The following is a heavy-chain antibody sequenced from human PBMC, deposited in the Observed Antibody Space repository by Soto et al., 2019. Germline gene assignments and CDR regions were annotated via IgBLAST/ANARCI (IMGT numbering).Heavy chain of an antibody. V-gene: IGHV3-9*01. CDR3: AKDTVLRFLEWSPSFDY. CDR1: GFTFDDYA. J-gene: IGHJ4*02. Sequence: EVQLVESGGGLVQPGRSLRLSCAASGFTFDDYAMHWVRQAPGKGLEWVSGISWNSGSIGYADSVKGRFTISRDNAKNSLYLQMNSLRAEDTALYYCAKDTVLRFLEWSPSFDYWGQGTLVTVSS. CDR2: ISWNSGSI. D-gene: IGHD3-3*01.